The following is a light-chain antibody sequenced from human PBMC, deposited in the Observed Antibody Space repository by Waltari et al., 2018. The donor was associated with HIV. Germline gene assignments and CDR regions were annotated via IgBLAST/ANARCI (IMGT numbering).Light chain of an antibody. CDR1: TLGNTLGDHF. Sequence: SYELTQPPSVSVSPGQTARYTCSGDTLGNTLGDHFVCWYHQKPGQSPLLVIYQDFKRPSGIPERFSGTNSGNTATLTISGTQAIDEGDYYCQAWDSNTVIFGGGTKLTVL. CDR3: QAWDSNTVI. V-gene: IGLV3-1*01. CDR2: QDF. J-gene: IGLJ2*01.